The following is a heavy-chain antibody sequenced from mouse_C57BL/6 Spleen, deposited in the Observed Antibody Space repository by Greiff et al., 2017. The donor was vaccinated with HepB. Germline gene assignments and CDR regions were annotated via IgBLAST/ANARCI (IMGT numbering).Heavy chain of an antibody. J-gene: IGHJ3*01. V-gene: IGHV1-15*01. D-gene: IGHD3-2*01. CDR3: TRGRQACFAY. CDR2: IDPETGGT. Sequence: VQLQQSGAELVRPGASVTLSCKASGYTFTDYEMHWVKQTPVHGLEWIGAIDPETGGTAYNQKFKGKTILTADKSSSTAYMELRSLTSEDSAVYYCTRGRQACFAYWGQGTLVTVSA. CDR1: GYTFTDYE.